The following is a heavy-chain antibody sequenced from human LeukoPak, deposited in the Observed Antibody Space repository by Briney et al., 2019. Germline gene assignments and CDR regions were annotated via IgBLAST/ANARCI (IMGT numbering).Heavy chain of an antibody. CDR1: GFTFTSFW. J-gene: IGHJ4*02. D-gene: IGHD6-19*01. V-gene: IGHV3-23*01. CDR3: AEDSYQGLFKPFDY. Sequence: GGSLRLSCAASGFTFTSFWMHWVRRAPGKGLEWVSGISGSGGTTNYAYSVKGRFTISRDNSKNTLYLQMNSLKVEDTAVYYCAEDSYQGLFKPFDYWGQGTLVTVSS. CDR2: ISGSGGTT.